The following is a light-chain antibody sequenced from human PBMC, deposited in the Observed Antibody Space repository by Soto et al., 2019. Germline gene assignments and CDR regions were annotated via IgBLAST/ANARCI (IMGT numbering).Light chain of an antibody. J-gene: IGLJ3*02. CDR1: TSNIGSNT. CDR2: ANH. V-gene: IGLV1-44*01. CDR3: ATWDDGLNGPV. Sequence: HSVLTQPPSASGTPGQTVAISCSGSTSNIGSNTVNWYQQVPGAAPKLLMFANHQRPSGVPDRFSGSKSGTSASLAISGLQSDDEADYYCATWDDGLNGPVFGGGTKVTVL.